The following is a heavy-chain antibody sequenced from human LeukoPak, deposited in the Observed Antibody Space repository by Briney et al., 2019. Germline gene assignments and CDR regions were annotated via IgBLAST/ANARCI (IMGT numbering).Heavy chain of an antibody. D-gene: IGHD4-17*01. J-gene: IGHJ5*02. CDR1: RFTFSDYY. Sequence: GGSLRLSCAASRFTFSDYYMSWIRQAPGKGLEWVSYISSSGSTIYYADSVKGRFTISRDNAKNSLDLQMNSLRVEDTAVYYCVGPPKYGDLFFFDPWGQGTLVTVSS. CDR3: VGPPKYGDLFFFDP. CDR2: ISSSGSTI. V-gene: IGHV3-11*04.